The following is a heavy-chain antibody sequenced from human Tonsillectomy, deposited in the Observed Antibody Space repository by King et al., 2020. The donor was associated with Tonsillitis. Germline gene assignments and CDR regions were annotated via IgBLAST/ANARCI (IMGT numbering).Heavy chain of an antibody. Sequence: QLQLVQSGAEVKKPGSSVQGSCKASGGTFNSYAISWVRQAPGQGLEWMGVIIPIFVTSNYAQNFQGRVTITADESTSTAYKELSSLRSEDTAVYYCAIAPRWIQLNYYGMDVWGQGTTVTVSS. CDR2: IIPIFVTS. CDR1: GGTFNSYA. V-gene: IGHV1-69*12. J-gene: IGHJ6*02. D-gene: IGHD5-18*01. CDR3: AIAPRWIQLNYYGMDV.